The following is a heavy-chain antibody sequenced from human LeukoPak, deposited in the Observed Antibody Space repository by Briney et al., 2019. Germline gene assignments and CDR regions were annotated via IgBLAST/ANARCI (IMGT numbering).Heavy chain of an antibody. J-gene: IGHJ4*02. V-gene: IGHV1-8*02. Sequence: ASVKVSCKASGYTFTGYYIHWVRQAPGQGLEWMGWINPNSGDTGYVQKFQGRVTMTRNTSITTAYMELSSLRSEDTAVYYCARGLSRGLYYDSSGYRIYYFDYWGQGTLVTVSS. CDR3: ARGLSRGLYYDSSGYRIYYFDY. CDR1: GYTFTGYY. D-gene: IGHD3-22*01. CDR2: INPNSGDT.